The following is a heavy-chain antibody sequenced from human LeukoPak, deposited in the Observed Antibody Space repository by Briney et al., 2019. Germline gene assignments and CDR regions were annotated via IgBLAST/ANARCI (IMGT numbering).Heavy chain of an antibody. J-gene: IGHJ6*02. CDR1: GFTFSNSW. D-gene: IGHD3-10*01. CDR2: ISSSGSTI. Sequence: GGSLRLSCAASGFTFSNSWMSWVRQAPGKGLEWVSYISSSGSTIYYADSVKGRFTISRDNAKNSLYLQMNSLRAEDTAVYYCAREYDVLLWFGESSPGMDVWGQGTTVTVSS. CDR3: AREYDVLLWFGESSPGMDV. V-gene: IGHV3-11*01.